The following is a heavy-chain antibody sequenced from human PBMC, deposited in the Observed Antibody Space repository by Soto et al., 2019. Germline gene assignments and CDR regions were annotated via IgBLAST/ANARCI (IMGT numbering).Heavy chain of an antibody. CDR3: ARKDYYGAGSYYFDH. Sequence: QVQLVQSGAEVKKPGASVKVSCKASGYTSTAYPMHWVRQAPGQRLEWMGWINVANGEKGYSQKFQGRVTVTRDTSASTVYMELSSLTSEDTAVYYCARKDYYGAGSYYFDHWGQGTLVTVSS. D-gene: IGHD3-10*01. CDR2: INVANGEK. V-gene: IGHV1-3*01. J-gene: IGHJ4*02. CDR1: GYTSTAYP.